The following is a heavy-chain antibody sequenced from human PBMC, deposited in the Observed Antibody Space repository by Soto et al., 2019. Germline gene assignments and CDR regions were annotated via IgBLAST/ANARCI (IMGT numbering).Heavy chain of an antibody. CDR3: ARGVMVRGVTISYGMDV. Sequence: TLSLTCAVYGGSFSGYYWSWIRQPPGKGLEWIGEINHSGSTNYNPSLKSRVTISVDTSKNQFSLKLSSVTAADTAVYYCARGVMVRGVTISYGMDVWGQGTTVTV. CDR1: GGSFSGYY. CDR2: INHSGST. V-gene: IGHV4-34*01. J-gene: IGHJ6*02. D-gene: IGHD3-10*01.